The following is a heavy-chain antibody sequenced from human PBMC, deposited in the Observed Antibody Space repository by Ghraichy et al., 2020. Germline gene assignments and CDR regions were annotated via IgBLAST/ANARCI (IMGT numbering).Heavy chain of an antibody. CDR2: IIPIFGTA. D-gene: IGHD3-22*01. J-gene: IGHJ5*02. Sequence: SVKVSCKASGGTFSSYAISWVRQAPGQGLEWMGGIIPIFGTANYAQKFQGRVTITADESTSTAYMELSSLRSEDTAVYYCARDASYYDSSGYYYWFDPWGQVTLVTVSS. V-gene: IGHV1-69*13. CDR3: ARDASYYDSSGYYYWFDP. CDR1: GGTFSSYA.